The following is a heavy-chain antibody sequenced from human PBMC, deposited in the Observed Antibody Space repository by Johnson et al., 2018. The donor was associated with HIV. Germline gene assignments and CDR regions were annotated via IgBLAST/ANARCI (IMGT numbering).Heavy chain of an antibody. Sequence: QVQLVESGGGVVQPGRSLRLSCAASGFTFSSYGMHWVRQAPGKGLEWVAVVSYHGSNKYYADSVKGRFTISRDNAKNSLYLQMNSLRAEDTAVYYCASLYAFDIWGQGTMVTVSS. CDR3: ASLYAFDI. J-gene: IGHJ3*02. CDR2: VSYHGSNK. V-gene: IGHV3-30*03. CDR1: GFTFSSYG.